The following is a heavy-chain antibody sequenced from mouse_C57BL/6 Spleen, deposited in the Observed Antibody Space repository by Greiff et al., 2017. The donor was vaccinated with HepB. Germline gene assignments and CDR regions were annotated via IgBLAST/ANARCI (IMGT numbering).Heavy chain of an antibody. CDR3: ARDGDGYYEYYFDY. CDR2: ISYDGSN. Sequence: EVKLMESGPGLVKPSQSLSLTCSVTGYSITSGYYWNWIRQFPGNKLEWMGYISYDGSNNYNPSLNNRISITRDTSKNQFFLKLNSVTTEDTATYYCARDGDGYYEYYFDYWGQGTTLTVSS. V-gene: IGHV3-6*01. CDR1: GYSITSGYY. J-gene: IGHJ2*01. D-gene: IGHD2-3*01.